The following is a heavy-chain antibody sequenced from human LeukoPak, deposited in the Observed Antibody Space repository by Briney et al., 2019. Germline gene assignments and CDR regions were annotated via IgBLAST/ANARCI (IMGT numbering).Heavy chain of an antibody. CDR3: ARSGGSYTTQGDY. D-gene: IGHD1-26*01. CDR2: ISSSSSYI. CDR1: GFTFSSYS. V-gene: IGHV3-21*01. Sequence: GGSLRLSCAASGFTFSSYSMNWVRHAPGKGLEWVSSISSSSSYIYYADSVKGRFTISRDNAKNSLYLQMNSLRAEDTAVYYCARSGGSYTTQGDYWGQGTLVTVSS. J-gene: IGHJ4*02.